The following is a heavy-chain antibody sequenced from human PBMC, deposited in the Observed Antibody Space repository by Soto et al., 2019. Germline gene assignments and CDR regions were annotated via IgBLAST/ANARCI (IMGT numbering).Heavy chain of an antibody. CDR1: GFTFSNYA. V-gene: IGHV3-48*01. J-gene: IGHJ5*02. CDR2: ISSSSSTI. Sequence: GGSLRLSCAAPGFTFSNYAVTWVRQAPGKGLEWVSYISSSSSTIYYADSVKGRFTISRDNAKNSLYLQMNSLRAEDTAVYYCAREYCSSTSCLNWFDPWGQGTLVTVSS. CDR3: AREYCSSTSCLNWFDP. D-gene: IGHD2-2*01.